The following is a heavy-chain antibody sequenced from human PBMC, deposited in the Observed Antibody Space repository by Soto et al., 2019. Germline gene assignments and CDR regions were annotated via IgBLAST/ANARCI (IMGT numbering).Heavy chain of an antibody. J-gene: IGHJ4*02. Sequence: QVQLVESGGGVVQPGTSQRLSCAASGFMFSSYGMFWVRQAPGKGLEWVAVLTYDGRNAYYGESVKGRFTISRDNSNNSLYLQMNNLRIDDTAVYYCGKGKGVTRSGVVYFDYWGLGTALTVSS. CDR2: LTYDGRNA. D-gene: IGHD3-3*01. CDR1: GFMFSSYG. V-gene: IGHV3-30*18. CDR3: GKGKGVTRSGVVYFDY.